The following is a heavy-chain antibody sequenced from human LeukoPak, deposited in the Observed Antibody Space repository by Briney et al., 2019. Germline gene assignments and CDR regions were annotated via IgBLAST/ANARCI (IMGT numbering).Heavy chain of an antibody. D-gene: IGHD3-10*01. CDR2: ISGSGGST. CDR3: AKERLGGLDY. CDR1: GFTFDDYA. V-gene: IGHV3-23*01. J-gene: IGHJ4*02. Sequence: GGSLRLSCAASGFTFDDYAMHWVRQAPGKGLEWVSAISGSGGSTYYADSVKGRFTISRDNSKNTLYLQMNSLRAEDTAVYYCAKERLGGLDYWGQGTLVTVSS.